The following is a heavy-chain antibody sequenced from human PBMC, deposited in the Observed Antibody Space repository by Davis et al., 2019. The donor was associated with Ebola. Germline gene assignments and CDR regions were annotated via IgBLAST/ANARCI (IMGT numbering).Heavy chain of an antibody. Sequence: GESLKISCAASGFTFSSYAMSWVRQAPGTGLEWVSVTYSDNDTHYADSLKGRFTISRDNSKNTLYLQMNSLRAEDTAVYYCAKGSSGYYNLVSRFDYWGQGTLVTVSS. J-gene: IGHJ4*02. V-gene: IGHV3-23*03. CDR3: AKGSSGYYNLVSRFDY. D-gene: IGHD3-22*01. CDR2: TYSDNDT. CDR1: GFTFSSYA.